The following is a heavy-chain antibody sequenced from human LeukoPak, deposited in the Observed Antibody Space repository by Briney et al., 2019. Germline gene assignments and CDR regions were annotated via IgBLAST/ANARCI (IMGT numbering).Heavy chain of an antibody. CDR3: AKSIGGVVVVATDY. V-gene: IGHV3-23*01. D-gene: IGHD2-15*01. CDR2: ISGSGGTT. J-gene: IGHJ4*02. Sequence: GGSLRLSCAASGFTFSTYAMTWVRQAPGKGLEWVSVISGSGGTTYYADSVKGRFTLSRDNSKNTVYLQMNSLRAEDTAVYYCAKSIGGVVVVATDYWGQGTLVTVSS. CDR1: GFTFSTYA.